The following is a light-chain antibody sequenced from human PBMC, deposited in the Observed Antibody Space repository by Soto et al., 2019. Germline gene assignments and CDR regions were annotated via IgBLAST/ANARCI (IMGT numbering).Light chain of an antibody. CDR3: SSYTSSSTYV. Sequence: ALTQPRSVKGSPGQSVAISCNGTSSDVGNSNGVSWYHQPPGTAPKLMIYDVNNRPSGVPDRFSGSKSGNTASLTISGLQAEDEGDYYCSSYTSSSTYVFGTGTKVTVL. J-gene: IGLJ1*01. CDR1: SSDVGNSNG. CDR2: DVN. V-gene: IGLV2-18*02.